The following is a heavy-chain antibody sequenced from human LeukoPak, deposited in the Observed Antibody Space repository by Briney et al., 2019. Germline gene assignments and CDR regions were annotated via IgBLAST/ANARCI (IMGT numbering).Heavy chain of an antibody. CDR3: ARGPPTVYGGNGFYYVFDY. D-gene: IGHD3-22*01. V-gene: IGHV4-34*01. CDR2: INHSGST. Sequence: PSETLSLTCAVYGGSFSGYYWSWIRQPPGQGLEWIGEINHSGSTNYNPSLKSRVTISVDMSRNQFSLKLSSVTAADTAVFYCARGPPTVYGGNGFYYVFDYWGQGTLVTVSS. CDR1: GGSFSGYY. J-gene: IGHJ4*02.